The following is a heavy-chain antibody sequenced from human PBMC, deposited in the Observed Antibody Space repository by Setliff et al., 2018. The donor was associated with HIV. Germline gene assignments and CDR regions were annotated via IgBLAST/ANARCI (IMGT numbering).Heavy chain of an antibody. J-gene: IGHJ6*03. Sequence: PSETLSLTCTVSGGSISSSSYYWGWIRQPPGKGLEWIGQIYTSGTTNYLPSLKSRVTISRDTSKNQVSLRLSSVTAADTAVYYCARHRDPPGSRWIYYYYYMDLWGEGTTVTVSS. CDR1: GGSISSSSYY. CDR2: IYTSGTT. CDR3: ARHRDPPGSRWIYYYYYMDL. V-gene: IGHV4-61*05. D-gene: IGHD6-13*01.